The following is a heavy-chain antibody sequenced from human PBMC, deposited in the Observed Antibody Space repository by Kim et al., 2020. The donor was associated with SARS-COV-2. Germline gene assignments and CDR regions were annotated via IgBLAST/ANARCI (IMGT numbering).Heavy chain of an antibody. J-gene: IGHJ6*02. D-gene: IGHD2-2*01. V-gene: IGHV3-33*01. CDR3: ARATQRVPSSDGMDV. CDR1: GFTFSSYG. Sequence: GGSLRLSCAASGFTFSSYGMHWVRQAPGKGLEWVAVIWYDGSNKYYADSVKGRFTISRDNSKNTLYLQMNSLRAEDTAVYYCARATQRVPSSDGMDVWGQGTTVTVSS. CDR2: IWYDGSNK.